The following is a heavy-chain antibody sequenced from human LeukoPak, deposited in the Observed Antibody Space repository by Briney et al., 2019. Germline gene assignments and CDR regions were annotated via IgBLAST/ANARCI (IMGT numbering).Heavy chain of an antibody. CDR3: ARVDGA. Sequence: PSETLSLTCAVYGGSFSGYYWSWIRQPPGKGLEWIGEINHSGSTNYNPPLKSRVTISVDTSKNQFSLKLSSVTAADTAVYYCARVDGAWGQGTMVTVSS. J-gene: IGHJ3*01. CDR2: INHSGST. CDR1: GGSFSGYY. V-gene: IGHV4-34*01. D-gene: IGHD1-26*01.